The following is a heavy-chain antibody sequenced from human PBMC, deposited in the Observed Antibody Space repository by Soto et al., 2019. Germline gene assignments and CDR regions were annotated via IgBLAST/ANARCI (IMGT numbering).Heavy chain of an antibody. V-gene: IGHV4-4*07. Sequence: QVQLQESGPRLVKPSETLSLTCTVSGDSMSSYYWSWIRQPAGKGLEWIGRIYTSGRTNYDPPLTSRVTMSIDTSAKQFSLKLTSVIAADTAVYYCARGSGNYGFDFWGQGTMVTVSS. CDR1: GDSMSSYY. CDR3: ARGSGNYGFDF. D-gene: IGHD1-26*01. CDR2: IYTSGRT. J-gene: IGHJ3*01.